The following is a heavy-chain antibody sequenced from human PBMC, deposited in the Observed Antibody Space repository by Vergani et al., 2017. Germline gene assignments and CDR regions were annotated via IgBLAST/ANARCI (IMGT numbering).Heavy chain of an antibody. D-gene: IGHD3-16*02. V-gene: IGHV4-34*01. J-gene: IGHJ6*03. CDR3: ARAKRNRRGTYYYYYMDV. CDR2: INHSGST. CDR1: GWSFSGYY. Sequence: QVQLQQWGAGLLKPSETLSLTCAVYGWSFSGYYWSWIRQPPGKGLEWIGEINHSGSTNYNPSLKSRVTISVDTSKNQFSLKLSSVTAADTAVYYCARAKRNRRGTYYYYYMDVWGKGTTVTVSS.